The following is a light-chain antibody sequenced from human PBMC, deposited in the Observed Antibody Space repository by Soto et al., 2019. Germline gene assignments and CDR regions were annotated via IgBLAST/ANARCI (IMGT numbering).Light chain of an antibody. V-gene: IGKV3-15*01. CDR2: DTY. CDR1: QSVGNS. J-gene: IGKJ3*01. Sequence: EIVMTKSPATLSLSPGERATLSCRASQSVGNSLAWYQLKPGQVPRLLIFDTYTRATGTPARFSGSGSGAEFTLTISSLQSEDSAVYYCHQYNSWPRGTFGPGTKVEI. CDR3: HQYNSWPRGT.